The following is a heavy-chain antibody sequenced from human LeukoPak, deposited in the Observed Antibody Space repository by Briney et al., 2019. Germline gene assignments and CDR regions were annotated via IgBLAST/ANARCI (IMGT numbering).Heavy chain of an antibody. CDR1: GGTFSSSA. D-gene: IGHD4-23*01. CDR3: ARAMSRWRKGDAFDI. Sequence: SVKVSCKASGGTFSSSAISWVRQAPGQGLEWMGGIIPIFGTANYAQKFQGRVTITTDESTSTAYMELSSLRSEDTAVYYCARAMSRWRKGDAFDIWGQGTMVSVSS. CDR2: IIPIFGTA. J-gene: IGHJ3*02. V-gene: IGHV1-69*05.